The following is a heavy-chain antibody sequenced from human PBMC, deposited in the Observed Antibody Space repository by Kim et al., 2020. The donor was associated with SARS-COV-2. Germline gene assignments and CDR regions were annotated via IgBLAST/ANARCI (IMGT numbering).Heavy chain of an antibody. V-gene: IGHV3-9*01. D-gene: IGHD3-10*01. CDR1: GFTFDDYA. CDR2: ISWNSGSI. J-gene: IGHJ3*02. Sequence: GGSLRLSCAASGFTFDDYAMHWVRQAPGKGLEWVSGISWNSGSIGYADSVKGRFTISRDNAKNSLYLQMNSLRAEDTALYYCAKDDITMVRGVIITYAFDIWGQGTMVTVSS. CDR3: AKDDITMVRGVIITYAFDI.